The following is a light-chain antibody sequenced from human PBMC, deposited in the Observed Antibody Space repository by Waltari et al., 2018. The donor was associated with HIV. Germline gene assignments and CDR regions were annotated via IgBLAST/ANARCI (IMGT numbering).Light chain of an antibody. Sequence: SYVLTQPPSVSVPPAKMAKTTCVTHNIAIRIVHSYQQKPDQAPVLVNYYNADRPSGVPDSFSSSNAGTTAALTINLFEAGDDAGYYCQVWEASSAHVVFGGGCKRTVL. J-gene: IGLJ2*01. CDR1: NIAIRI. CDR3: QVWEASSAHVV. CDR2: YNA. V-gene: IGLV3-21*01.